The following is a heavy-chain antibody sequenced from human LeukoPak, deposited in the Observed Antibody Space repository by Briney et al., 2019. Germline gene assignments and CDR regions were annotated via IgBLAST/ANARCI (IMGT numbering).Heavy chain of an antibody. D-gene: IGHD2-2*01. CDR1: GFTFSSYA. CDR2: ISGSGGSI. CDR3: ASGRCSSTSCPNDY. V-gene: IGHV3-23*01. Sequence: PGASPRLSCAASGFTFSSYAMSWVRQAPGKGLEWVSAISGSGGSIYYADSVKGRFTISRDNAKNSLYLQMNSLRAEDTAVYYCASGRCSSTSCPNDYWGQGTLVTVSS. J-gene: IGHJ4*02.